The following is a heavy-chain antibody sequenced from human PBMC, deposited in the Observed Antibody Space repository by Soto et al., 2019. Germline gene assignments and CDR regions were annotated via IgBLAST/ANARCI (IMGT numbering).Heavy chain of an antibody. CDR2: IIPIFGTA. J-gene: IGHJ6*02. D-gene: IGHD4-17*01. CDR1: GGTFSSYA. CDR3: ARASTTVTSLYLSYYYGMDV. V-gene: IGHV1-69*12. Sequence: QVQLVQSGAEVKKPGSSVKVSCKASGGTFSSYAISWVRQAPGQGLEWMGGIIPIFGTANYAQKFQGRVTITAGESTSTGYMELSSLRSEDTAVYYCARASTTVTSLYLSYYYGMDVWGQGTTVTVSS.